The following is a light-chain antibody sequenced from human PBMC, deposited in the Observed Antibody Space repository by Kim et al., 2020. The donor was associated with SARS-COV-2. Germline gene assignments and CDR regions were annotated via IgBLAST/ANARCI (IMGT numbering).Light chain of an antibody. J-gene: IGLJ1*01. V-gene: IGLV1-51*01. CDR2: DKY. CDR3: GTWGRSLSAGGV. Sequence: QKVTISCSRNSSNIDNTDVSWYQHFPGPAPKLLIYDKYKRPSGIPARFSGSKSGTSATLGITGLQTGDEADYYCGTWGRSLSAGGVFGTGTKVTVL. CDR1: SSNIDNTD.